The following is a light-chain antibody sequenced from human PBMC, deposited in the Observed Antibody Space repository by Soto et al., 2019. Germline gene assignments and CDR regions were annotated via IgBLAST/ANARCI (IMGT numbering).Light chain of an antibody. V-gene: IGKV3-20*01. Sequence: EIVLTQSRGTLSLSPGERATLSCRASQRVSSSYLAWYQQKPGQAPRLLIYGASSRATGIPDRFSGSGSGTDFALTISRLEPEDFAVYYCQQYGSSPRYTFGQGTKLEIK. CDR1: QRVSSSY. J-gene: IGKJ2*01. CDR2: GAS. CDR3: QQYGSSPRYT.